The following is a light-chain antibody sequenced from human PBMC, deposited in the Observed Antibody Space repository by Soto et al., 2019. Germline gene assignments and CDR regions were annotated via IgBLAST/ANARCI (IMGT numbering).Light chain of an antibody. Sequence: QSVLTQPPSVSAAPGQRVTISCSGRSSNVDKNFVSWYQQLPGTAPKLLIYDNNKRPLGIPDRFSGSKSGTSATLDITGLQTGDEADYYCGTWDSNLNAGVFGGGTKVTVL. V-gene: IGLV1-51*01. J-gene: IGLJ2*01. CDR1: SSNVDKNF. CDR2: DNN. CDR3: GTWDSNLNAGV.